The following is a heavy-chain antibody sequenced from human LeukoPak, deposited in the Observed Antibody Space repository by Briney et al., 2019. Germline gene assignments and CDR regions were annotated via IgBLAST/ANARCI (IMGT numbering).Heavy chain of an antibody. D-gene: IGHD3-22*01. CDR1: GYSISSGYY. Sequence: SETLSLTCTVSGYSISSGYYWSWIRQPPGKGLEWIGEINHSGSTNYNPSLKSRVTISVDTSKNQFSLKLSSVTAADTAVYYCARGGRLYDSSGYRYYYYGMDVWGQGTTVTVSS. V-gene: IGHV4-38-2*02. CDR3: ARGGRLYDSSGYRYYYYGMDV. J-gene: IGHJ6*01. CDR2: INHSGST.